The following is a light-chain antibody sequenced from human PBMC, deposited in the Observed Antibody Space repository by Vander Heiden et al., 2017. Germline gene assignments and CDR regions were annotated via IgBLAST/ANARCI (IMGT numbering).Light chain of an antibody. J-gene: IGKJ1*01. CDR3: QQYNKWPWT. CDR1: QRVSSN. V-gene: IGKV3-15*01. CDR2: GAS. Sequence: EIVMTQSPATLSVSHGERATLSCRASQRVSSNLAWYQQKPGQAPRLLIYGASTRATGIPARFSGSGSGAAFTLTIRSLQSEDFAVYYCQQYNKWPWTFGQGTKVEIK.